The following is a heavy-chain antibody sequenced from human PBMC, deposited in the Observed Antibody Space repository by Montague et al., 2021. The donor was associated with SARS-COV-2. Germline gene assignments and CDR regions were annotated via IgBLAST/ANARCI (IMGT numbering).Heavy chain of an antibody. Sequence: SETLSLTCTVSGHSIWSSDWCTWVRQHPGKRLEWIGEIYHSGSTTYYPSPKSRVTISVDKSKNQFSLTLTSPTAADTAVYYCAKAQETISGRLIPPYYFDSWGQGTLVTVSS. V-gene: IGHV4-4*02. D-gene: IGHD3-3*01. CDR1: GHSIWSSDW. CDR2: IYHSGST. CDR3: AKAQETISGRLIPPYYFDS. J-gene: IGHJ4*02.